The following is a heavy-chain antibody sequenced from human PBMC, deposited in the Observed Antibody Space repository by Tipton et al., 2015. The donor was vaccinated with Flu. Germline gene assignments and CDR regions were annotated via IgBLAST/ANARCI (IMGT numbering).Heavy chain of an antibody. V-gene: IGHV4-4*07. D-gene: IGHD1-26*01. CDR3: ARYGTYDGSRYFQY. CDR1: GDSISSYY. Sequence: LRLSCTVSGDSISSYYWSWIRQPAGKGLEWIGRIYTSGSTNYNASLKSRVTMSVDTSKNQFSLKLSSVTVADTAVYYCARYGTYDGSRYFQYWDQGTLV. CDR2: IYTSGST. J-gene: IGHJ1*01.